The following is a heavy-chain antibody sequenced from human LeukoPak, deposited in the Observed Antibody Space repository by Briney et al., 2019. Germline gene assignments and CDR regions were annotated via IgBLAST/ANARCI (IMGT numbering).Heavy chain of an antibody. V-gene: IGHV4-59*01. D-gene: IGHD3-10*01. Sequence: SETLSLTCTVSGGSLSSYYWSWIRQPPGKGLEWIGYIYYSGSTNYNPSLKSRVTISVDTSKNQFSLKLSSVTAADTAVYYCARGQYGSGSYPPGAFDIWGQGTMVTVSS. CDR1: GGSLSSYY. J-gene: IGHJ3*02. CDR3: ARGQYGSGSYPPGAFDI. CDR2: IYYSGST.